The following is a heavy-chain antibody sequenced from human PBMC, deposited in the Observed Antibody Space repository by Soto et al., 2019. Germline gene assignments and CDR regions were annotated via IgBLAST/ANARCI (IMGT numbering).Heavy chain of an antibody. CDR1: GFTFDDYA. D-gene: IGHD2-2*01. V-gene: IGHV3-9*01. Sequence: TGGSLRLSCAASGFTFDDYAMHWVRQAPGKGLEWVSGISWKSNNIDYADSVKGRFTISRDNAKSSLYLQMNSLRPEDTAFYYCAKADAVVSAGLYHFDLWGQGTLVTVSS. J-gene: IGHJ4*02. CDR2: ISWKSNNI. CDR3: AKADAVVSAGLYHFDL.